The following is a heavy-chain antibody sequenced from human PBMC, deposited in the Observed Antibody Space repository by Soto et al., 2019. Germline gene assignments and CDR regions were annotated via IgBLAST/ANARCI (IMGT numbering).Heavy chain of an antibody. Sequence: ASVKVSCKASGYTFTSYGISWVRQAPGQGLEWMGWISAYNGNTNYAQKFQGRVTMTRDTSTSTVYMELSSLRSEDTAVYYCAREQALGYCSGGSCLPGFDYWGQGTLVTVSS. CDR3: AREQALGYCSGGSCLPGFDY. CDR2: ISAYNGNT. J-gene: IGHJ4*02. D-gene: IGHD2-15*01. CDR1: GYTFTSYG. V-gene: IGHV1-18*01.